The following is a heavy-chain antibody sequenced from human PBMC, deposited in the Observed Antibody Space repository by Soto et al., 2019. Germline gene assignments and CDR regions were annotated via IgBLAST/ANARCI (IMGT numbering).Heavy chain of an antibody. CDR1: GFTFSSYG. CDR3: ARDRTMGWFDP. V-gene: IGHV3-33*01. CDR2: IWYDGSNK. Sequence: QVQLVESGGGVVQPGRSLRLSCAASGFTFSSYGMHWVRQAPGKGLEWVAVIWYDGSNKYYADSVKGRFTISRDNSKNTLYLQMNSLRAEDTAVYYCARDRTMGWFDPWGQGTLVTVSS. J-gene: IGHJ5*02. D-gene: IGHD3-10*01.